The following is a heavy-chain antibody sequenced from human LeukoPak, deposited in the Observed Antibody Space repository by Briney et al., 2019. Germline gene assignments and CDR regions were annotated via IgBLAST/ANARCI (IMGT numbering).Heavy chain of an antibody. V-gene: IGHV1-69*01. D-gene: IGHD6-6*01. J-gene: IGHJ4*02. CDR1: GGTFSSYA. Sequence: SVKVSCKASGGTFSSYAISWVRQAPGQGLEWMGGIIPIFGTANYAQKFQGRVTITADESTSAAYMELSSLRSEDTAVYYCARESSSSSYFDYWGQGTLVTVSS. CDR3: ARESSSSSYFDY. CDR2: IIPIFGTA.